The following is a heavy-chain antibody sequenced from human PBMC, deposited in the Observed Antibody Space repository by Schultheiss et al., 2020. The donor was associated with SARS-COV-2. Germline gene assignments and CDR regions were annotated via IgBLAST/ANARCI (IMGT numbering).Heavy chain of an antibody. CDR1: GGTFSSYA. V-gene: IGHV1-69*06. CDR2: IIPIFGTA. D-gene: IGHD2-21*02. CDR3: ARDWGGYCGGDCYSGNWFDP. J-gene: IGHJ5*02. Sequence: SVKVSCKASGGTFSSYAISWVRQAPGQGLEWMGGIIPIFGTANYAQKFQGRVTITADKSTSTAYMELSSLRSEDTAVYYCARDWGGYCGGDCYSGNWFDPWGQGTLVTVSS.